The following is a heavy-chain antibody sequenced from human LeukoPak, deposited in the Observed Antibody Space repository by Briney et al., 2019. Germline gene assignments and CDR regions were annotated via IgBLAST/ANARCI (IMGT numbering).Heavy chain of an antibody. CDR3: ARRRGDV. Sequence: GGSLRLPCAASEFTFSKYWMHWVRQAPGKGLVWVSRLNTDGSATFYADSVKGRFTISRDNAENSLYLQMNSLRVEDTAIYYCARRRGDVWGQGTTVTVSS. CDR1: EFTFSKYW. V-gene: IGHV3-74*01. CDR2: LNTDGSAT. J-gene: IGHJ6*02.